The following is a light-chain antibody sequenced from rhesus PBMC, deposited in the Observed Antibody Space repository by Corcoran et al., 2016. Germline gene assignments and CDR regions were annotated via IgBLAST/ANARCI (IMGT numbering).Light chain of an antibody. V-gene: IGKV3-24*04. CDR3: QQSSNLLT. CDR1: QSVGSY. J-gene: IGKJ4*01. CDR2: GAS. Sequence: ETGVTQSPATLALSPGERATLSCRASQSVGSYLAWYQQKPGQAPRLLIYGASSRATGIPDRFSGSGSGTDFTLTISSLEPEDVGVYYCQQSSNLLTFGGGTKVEIK.